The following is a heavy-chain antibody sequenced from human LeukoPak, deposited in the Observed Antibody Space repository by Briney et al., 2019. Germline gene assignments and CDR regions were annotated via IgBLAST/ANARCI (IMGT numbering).Heavy chain of an antibody. CDR1: GFTFTNYW. CDR3: ARDLGKYYDTSDNWFDP. D-gene: IGHD3-22*01. CDR2: IKQDRREK. J-gene: IGHJ5*02. Sequence: GGSLRLSCAASGFTFTNYWMSWVRRAPGKGLELVANIKQDRREKYYVDSVKGRFTISRDNAKNTLNLQMNSLRAEDTAVYYCARDLGKYYDTSDNWFDPWGQGTLVTISS. V-gene: IGHV3-7*01.